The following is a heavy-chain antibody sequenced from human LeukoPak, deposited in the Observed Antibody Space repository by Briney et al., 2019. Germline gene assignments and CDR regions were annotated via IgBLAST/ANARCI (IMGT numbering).Heavy chain of an antibody. CDR1: GYTFTGYY. J-gene: IGHJ4*02. CDR3: ARGHIGDDFDDYFDY. CDR2: INPNSGGT. D-gene: IGHD5-24*01. V-gene: IGHV1-2*04. Sequence: GASVKVSCKASGYTFTGYYMHWVRQAPGQGLEWMGWINPNSGGTNYAQKFQGWVTMTRDTSISTAYMELSRLRSDDTAVYYCARGHIGDDFDDYFDYWGQGTLVTVSS.